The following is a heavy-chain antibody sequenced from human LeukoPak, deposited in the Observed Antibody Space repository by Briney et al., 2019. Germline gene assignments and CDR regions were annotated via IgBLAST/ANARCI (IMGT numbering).Heavy chain of an antibody. CDR3: AKDRGYYYDSSGCIDY. V-gene: IGHV3-30*02. J-gene: IGHJ4*02. Sequence: GGSLRLSCAASGFTFSSYGMHWVRLAPGKGLEWVAFIRYDGSNKYYADSVKGRFTISRDNSKNTLYLQMNSLRAEDTAVYYCAKDRGYYYDSSGCIDYWGQGTLVTVSS. CDR1: GFTFSSYG. D-gene: IGHD3-22*01. CDR2: IRYDGSNK.